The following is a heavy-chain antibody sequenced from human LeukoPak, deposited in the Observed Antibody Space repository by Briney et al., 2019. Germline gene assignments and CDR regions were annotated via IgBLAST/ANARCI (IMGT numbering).Heavy chain of an antibody. D-gene: IGHD3-3*01. CDR3: AKATSNRITIFGVVTRGRYYFDY. J-gene: IGHJ4*02. V-gene: IGHV3-23*01. CDR1: GFTFSSYA. Sequence: GGSLRLSXAASGFTFSSYAMSWVRQAPGKGLEWVSAISGSGGSTYYADSVKGRFTISRDNSKNTLYLQMNSLRAEDTAVYYCAKATSNRITIFGVVTRGRYYFDYWGQGTLVTVSS. CDR2: ISGSGGST.